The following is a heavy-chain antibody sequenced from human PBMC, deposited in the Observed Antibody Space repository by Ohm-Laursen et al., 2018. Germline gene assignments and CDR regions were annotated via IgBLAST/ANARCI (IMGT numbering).Heavy chain of an antibody. CDR1: GGSVSSGSYY. Sequence: SETLSLTWTVSGGSVSSGSYYWSWIRQPPGKGLEWIGYIYYSGTTTYSPSLKSRVTISVDTSKTQFSLKLSSVTAADTAVYYCARGDDYGVPFEYWGQGTLVTVSS. CDR2: IYYSGTT. D-gene: IGHD4-17*01. J-gene: IGHJ4*02. V-gene: IGHV4-61*01. CDR3: ARGDDYGVPFEY.